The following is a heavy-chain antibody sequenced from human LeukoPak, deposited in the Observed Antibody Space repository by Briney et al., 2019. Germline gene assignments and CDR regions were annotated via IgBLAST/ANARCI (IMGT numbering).Heavy chain of an antibody. J-gene: IGHJ6*03. CDR1: GGAISSYY. CDR3: ASRVRGVNGYYYYYMDV. D-gene: IGHD3-10*01. CDR2: IYYSGST. V-gene: IGHV4-59*12. Sequence: PSETLSLTCNVSGGAISSYYWSWIRQPPGKGLEWIGYIYYSGSTNYNPSLKSRVTISVDTSKNQFSLKLSSVTAADTAVYYCASRVRGVNGYYYYYMDVWGKGTTVTVSS.